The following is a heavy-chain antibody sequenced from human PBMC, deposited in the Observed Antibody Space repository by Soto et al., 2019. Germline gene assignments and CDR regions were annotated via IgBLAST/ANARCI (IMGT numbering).Heavy chain of an antibody. CDR1: EFTFSSYS. V-gene: IGHV3-21*01. CDR2: ISSASSYT. J-gene: IGHJ4*02. CDR3: ARVKTGSTAGIGSPADY. Sequence: GGSLRLSCAASEFTFSSYSMNWVRQAPGKGLEWVSSISSASSYTYYADSVKGRFTISRDNAKNSLYLQMNSLRADDTAVYYCARVKTGSTAGIGSPADYWGQGTLVTVSS. D-gene: IGHD6-13*01.